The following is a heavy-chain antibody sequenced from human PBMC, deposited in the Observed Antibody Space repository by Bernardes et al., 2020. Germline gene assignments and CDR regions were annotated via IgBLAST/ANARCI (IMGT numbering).Heavy chain of an antibody. J-gene: IGHJ3*02. CDR3: ARADLGEVAFDI. D-gene: IGHD3-16*01. CDR2: INSDGSST. CDR1: GFTFSSYW. Sequence: GGSLRLSCAASGFTFSSYWMHWVRQAPGKGLVWVSRINSDGSSTSYADSVKGRFTISRDNAKNTLYLQMNSLRAEDTAVYYCARADLGEVAFDIWGQGTMVTVSS. V-gene: IGHV3-74*01.